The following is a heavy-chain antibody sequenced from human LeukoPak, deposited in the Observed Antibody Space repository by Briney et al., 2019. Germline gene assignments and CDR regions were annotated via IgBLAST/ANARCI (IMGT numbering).Heavy chain of an antibody. Sequence: GSGGSTYYADSVKGRFTISRDNSKNTLYLQMNSLRAEDTAVYYCAKALLPGAAVVILFDYWGQGTLVTVSS. D-gene: IGHD5-18*01. CDR2: GSGGST. J-gene: IGHJ4*02. V-gene: IGHV3-23*01. CDR3: AKALLPGAAVVILFDY.